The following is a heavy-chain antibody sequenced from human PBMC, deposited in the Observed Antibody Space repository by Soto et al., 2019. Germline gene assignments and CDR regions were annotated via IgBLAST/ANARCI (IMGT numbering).Heavy chain of an antibody. D-gene: IGHD2-21*01. V-gene: IGHV1-69*12. Sequence: QVQLVQSGAEVKKPGSSVNVSCKASGGTFRFNTYAFTWVRQAPGQGLEWMGEIIPFFGTTNYAQNVQGRVTITADESTAAAYMELSSLRSEDTAVYYWARRPRIFPYGMDVWGQGTTVTVSS. CDR2: IIPFFGTT. J-gene: IGHJ6*02. CDR3: ARRPRIFPYGMDV. CDR1: GGTFRFNTYA.